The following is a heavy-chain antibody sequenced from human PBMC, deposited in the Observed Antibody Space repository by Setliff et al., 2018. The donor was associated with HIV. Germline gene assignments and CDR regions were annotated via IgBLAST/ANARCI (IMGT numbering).Heavy chain of an antibody. Sequence: SETLSLTCSVSGGSISGYYWNWVRQPPGKGLEWMGYIYYSGSTDYNPALKRRVTISLDTSKNQFYLKLSSVTAADTAVYYCARGAYYNFWSGYSAGGGSLGPWGQGTLVTVSS. J-gene: IGHJ5*02. D-gene: IGHD3-3*01. CDR2: IYYSGST. CDR1: GGSISGYY. V-gene: IGHV4-59*01. CDR3: ARGAYYNFWSGYSAGGGSLGP.